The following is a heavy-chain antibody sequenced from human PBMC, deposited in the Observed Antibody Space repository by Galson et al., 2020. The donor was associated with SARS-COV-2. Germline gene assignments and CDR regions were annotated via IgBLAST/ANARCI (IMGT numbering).Heavy chain of an antibody. CDR1: GYSFTSYW. Sequence: GESLKISCKGSGYSFTSYWIGWVRLMPGKGLELMGLIYPGGSNTRYSPSFQGQVTISADKSITTAYLQWSSLKASDTAMYYCARRDGSGAITFDYWGQGTLVTVSS. CDR3: ARRDGSGAITFDY. V-gene: IGHV5-51*01. D-gene: IGHD2-15*01. J-gene: IGHJ4*02. CDR2: IYPGGSNT.